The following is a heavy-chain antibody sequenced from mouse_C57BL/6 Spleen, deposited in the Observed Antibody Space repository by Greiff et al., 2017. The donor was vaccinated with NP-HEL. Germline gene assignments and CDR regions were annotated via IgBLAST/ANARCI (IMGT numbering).Heavy chain of an antibody. V-gene: IGHV1-82*01. J-gene: IGHJ1*03. CDR2: IYPGDGDT. Sequence: QVQLQQSGPELVKPGASVKISCKASGYAFSSSWMNWVKQRPGKGLEWIGRIYPGDGDTNYNGKFKGKATLTADKSSSTAYMQLSSLTSEDSAVYFCARDSGSWYFEVWGTGTTVTVAS. CDR1: GYAFSSSW. CDR3: ARDSGSWYFEV. D-gene: IGHD1-1*02.